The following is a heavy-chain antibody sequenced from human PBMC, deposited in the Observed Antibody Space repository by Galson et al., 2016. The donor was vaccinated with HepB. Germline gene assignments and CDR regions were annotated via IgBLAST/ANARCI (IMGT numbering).Heavy chain of an antibody. CDR1: GFTFSRYA. CDR3: AKDYSSSSWFFRTFDS. CDR2: MGGSGYSA. V-gene: IGHV3-23*01. J-gene: IGHJ4*02. D-gene: IGHD6-13*01. Sequence: SLRLSCAASGFTFSRYAMTWVRQAPGKGLEWVSTMGGSGYSAYYADSVRGRLPISRDNSKNTLYLQMNNLRADDTSVYYCAKDYSSSSWFFRTFDSWGQGTLVTVSS.